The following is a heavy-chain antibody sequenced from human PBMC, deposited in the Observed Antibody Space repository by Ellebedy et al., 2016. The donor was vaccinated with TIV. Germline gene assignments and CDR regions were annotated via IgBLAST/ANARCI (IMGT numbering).Heavy chain of an antibody. J-gene: IGHJ4*02. CDR3: ASPVRRVVYY. CDR1: GFTFSDHF. CDR2: IKNKANSHTT. Sequence: GESLKISCAASGFTFSDHFMDWVRQAPGKGLEWVGRIKNKANSHTTQYAASVKGRFTISRDDSRNSLYLQMDSLKTEDTAVYYCASPVRRVVYYWGQGTLVTVSS. V-gene: IGHV3-72*01. D-gene: IGHD3-10*01.